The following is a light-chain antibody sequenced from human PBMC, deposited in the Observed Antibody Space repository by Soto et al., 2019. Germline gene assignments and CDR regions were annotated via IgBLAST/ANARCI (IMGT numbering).Light chain of an antibody. J-gene: IGLJ3*02. CDR2: GNS. V-gene: IGLV1-40*01. CDR1: SSNIGAGYD. Sequence: QSVLTQPPSVSGPPGQRVTISCTGSSSNIGAGYDVHWYQQLPGTAPKLLIYGNSNRPSGVPDRFSGSKSGTSASLAITGLQAEDEADYYCQSYASSLSALFGGGTKLTVL. CDR3: QSYASSLSAL.